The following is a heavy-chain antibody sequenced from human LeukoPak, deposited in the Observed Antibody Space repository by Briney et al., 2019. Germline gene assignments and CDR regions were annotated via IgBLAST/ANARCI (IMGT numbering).Heavy chain of an antibody. V-gene: IGHV3-21*01. D-gene: IGHD6-13*01. CDR2: ISSSSSYI. CDR3: ARDLVAGSSSWYGFDY. J-gene: IGHJ4*02. Sequence: SGGSLRLSCAASGSTFSSYSMNWVRQAPGKGLEWVSSISSSSSYIYYADSVKGRFTISRDNAKNSLYLQTNSLRAEDTAVYYCARDLVAGSSSWYGFDYWGQGTLVTVSS. CDR1: GSTFSSYS.